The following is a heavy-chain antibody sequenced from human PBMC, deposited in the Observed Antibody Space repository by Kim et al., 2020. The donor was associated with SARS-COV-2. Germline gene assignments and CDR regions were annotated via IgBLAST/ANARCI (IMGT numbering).Heavy chain of an antibody. J-gene: IGHJ3*02. D-gene: IGHD3-22*01. CDR2: ISWNSGSI. Sequence: GGSLRLSCAASGFTFGDYAMHWVRQAPGKGLEWVSGISWNSGSIGYADSVKGRFTISRDNAKNSLYLQMNSLRAEDTALYYCAKEVRSLDAFDIWGQGTMVTVSS. V-gene: IGHV3-9*01. CDR3: AKEVRSLDAFDI. CDR1: GFTFGDYA.